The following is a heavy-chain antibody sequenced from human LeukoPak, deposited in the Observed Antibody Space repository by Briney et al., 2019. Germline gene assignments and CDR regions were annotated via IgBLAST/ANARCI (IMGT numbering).Heavy chain of an antibody. D-gene: IGHD6-19*01. CDR2: ISGSGGST. CDR1: GFTFSSYG. CDR3: AKYSSGWFDP. J-gene: IGHJ5*02. Sequence: GGSLRLSCAASGFTFSSYGMSWVRQAPGKGLEWASAISGSGGSTYYADSVKGRFTISRDNSKNTLYLQMNSLRAEDTAVYYCAKYSSGWFDPWGQGTLVTVSS. V-gene: IGHV3-23*01.